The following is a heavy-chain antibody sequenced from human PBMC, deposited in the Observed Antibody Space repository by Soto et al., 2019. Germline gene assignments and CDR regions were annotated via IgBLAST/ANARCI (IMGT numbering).Heavy chain of an antibody. CDR2: ITGSGGDT. CDR1: GFTFRTYA. Sequence: GGSLRLSCAASGFTFRTYAMNWVRQAPGKGLEWVSLITGSGGDTYYADSVKGRFTISRDNSKNTLYLQMNSMRAEDTAVYYCAKEALPLYFEYWGQGSLVTVSS. CDR3: AKEALPLYFEY. J-gene: IGHJ4*02. V-gene: IGHV3-23*01.